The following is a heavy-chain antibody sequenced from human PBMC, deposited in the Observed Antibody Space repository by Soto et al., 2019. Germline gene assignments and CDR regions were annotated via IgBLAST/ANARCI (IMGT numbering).Heavy chain of an antibody. CDR3: ARGDMSGSGSSEFDY. D-gene: IGHD3-10*01. CDR1: GYTFTSYY. V-gene: IGHV1-8*02. Sequence: ASVKVSCKASGYTFTSYYMHWVRQAPGQGLEWMGWINPNSGNTGYAQKFQGRVTMTRNTSISTAYMELSSLRSEDTAVYYCARGDMSGSGSSEFDYWGQGTLVTGSS. J-gene: IGHJ4*02. CDR2: INPNSGNT.